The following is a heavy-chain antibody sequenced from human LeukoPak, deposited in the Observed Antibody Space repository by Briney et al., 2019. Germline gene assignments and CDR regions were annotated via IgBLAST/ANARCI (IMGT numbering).Heavy chain of an antibody. J-gene: IGHJ3*02. CDR1: GGSFSGYY. Sequence: SETLSLTCAVYGGSFSGYYWSWIRQPPGKGPEWIGEINHSGSTNYNPSLKSRVTISVDTSKNQFSLKLSSVTAADTAVYYCASSGYQTDAFDIWGQGIMVTVSS. CDR3: ASSGYQTDAFDI. D-gene: IGHD3-22*01. CDR2: INHSGST. V-gene: IGHV4-34*01.